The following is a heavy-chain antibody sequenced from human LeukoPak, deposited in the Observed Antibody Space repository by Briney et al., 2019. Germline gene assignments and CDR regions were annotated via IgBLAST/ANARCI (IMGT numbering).Heavy chain of an antibody. CDR2: IYHSGST. D-gene: IGHD3-16*02. V-gene: IGHV4-4*02. CDR1: GGSISSSNW. J-gene: IGHJ6*03. Sequence: KPSETLSLTCAVSGGSISSSNWGTWVRQPPGKGLEWIGEIYHSGSTKYNPSLKSRVTISVDTSKNQSSLKLSSVTAADTAVYYCASLSFYHTSYYYYMDVWGKGTTVTVSS. CDR3: ASLSFYHTSYYYYMDV.